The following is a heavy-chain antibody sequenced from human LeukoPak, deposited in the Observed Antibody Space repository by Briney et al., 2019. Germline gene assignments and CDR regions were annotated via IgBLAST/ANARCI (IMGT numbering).Heavy chain of an antibody. J-gene: IGHJ4*02. D-gene: IGHD6-19*01. CDR2: ISWNSGSI. CDR1: GFTFDDYA. V-gene: IGHV3-9*01. Sequence: PGRSLRLSCAASGFTFDDYAMHWVRQAPGKGLEWVSGISWNSGSIGYADSVKGRFTISRDNAKNSLHLQMNSLRAEDTALYYCAKGADPTQQWLVPPDYWGQGTLVTVSS. CDR3: AKGADPTQQWLVPPDY.